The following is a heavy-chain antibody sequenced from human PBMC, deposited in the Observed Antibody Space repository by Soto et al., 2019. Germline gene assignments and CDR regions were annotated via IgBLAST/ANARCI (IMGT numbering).Heavy chain of an antibody. Sequence: SVKVSCKASGGSFSSNPISCVRQAPGQGLEWMAGIIPIFATVHYAQKFQGRVTITADESTSTAHMELTSLRSEDTAVYFCARGGRGYSSAPRYYFDYWGQGTLVTVSS. CDR1: GGSFSSNP. J-gene: IGHJ4*02. CDR2: IIPIFATV. D-gene: IGHD5-18*01. V-gene: IGHV1-69*13. CDR3: ARGGRGYSSAPRYYFDY.